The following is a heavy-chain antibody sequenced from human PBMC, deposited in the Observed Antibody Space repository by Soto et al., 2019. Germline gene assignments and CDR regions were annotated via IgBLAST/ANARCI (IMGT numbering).Heavy chain of an antibody. J-gene: IGHJ6*02. CDR3: AKLGYCSGGSCYYYGMDV. V-gene: IGHV3-23*01. D-gene: IGHD2-15*01. Sequence: EVQLLESGGGLVQPGGSLRLSCAASGFTFSSYAMSWVRQAPGKGLEWVSAISGSGGSTYYADSVKGRFTISRDNSKNTLYLQMKSLRAEDTAVYYCAKLGYCSGGSCYYYGMDVWGQGTTVTVSS. CDR1: GFTFSSYA. CDR2: ISGSGGST.